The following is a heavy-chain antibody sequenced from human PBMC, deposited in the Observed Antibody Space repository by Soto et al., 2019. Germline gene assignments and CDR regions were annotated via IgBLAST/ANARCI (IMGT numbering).Heavy chain of an antibody. J-gene: IGHJ4*02. CDR1: GGTIISYY. CDR2: IYYSGST. CDR3: AKRYSSSWYFDY. D-gene: IGHD6-13*01. Sequence: SETLPLTCTVAGGTIISYYWSWFRQPTGKGLEWIGYIYYSGSTDYNPSLKSRVTISVDTSKNQFSLKLNSVTAADTAVYYCAKRYSSSWYFDYWGQGTLVTVSS. V-gene: IGHV4-59*01.